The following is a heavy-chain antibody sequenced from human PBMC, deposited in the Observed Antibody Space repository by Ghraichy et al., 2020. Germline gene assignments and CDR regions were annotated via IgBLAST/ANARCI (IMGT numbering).Heavy chain of an antibody. CDR1: GFTFSSYS. J-gene: IGHJ6*02. CDR2: ISSSSSTI. V-gene: IGHV3-48*02. D-gene: IGHD2-21*02. Sequence: GGSLRLSCAASGFTFSSYSMNWVRQAPGKGLEWVSYISSSSSTIYYADSVKGRFTISRDNAKNSLYLQMNSLRDEDTAVYYCARDHGAYCGGDCYGYYGMDVWGQGTTVTVSS. CDR3: ARDHGAYCGGDCYGYYGMDV.